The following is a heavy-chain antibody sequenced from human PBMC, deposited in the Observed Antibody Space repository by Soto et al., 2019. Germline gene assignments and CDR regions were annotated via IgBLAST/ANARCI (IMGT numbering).Heavy chain of an antibody. D-gene: IGHD3-22*01. CDR1: GGSFSGYY. J-gene: IGHJ3*02. CDR2: INHSGST. V-gene: IGHV4-34*01. Sequence: SQTLSLTCAVYGGSFSGYYWSWIRQPPGKGLEWIGEINHSGSTNYNPSLKSRVTISVDTSKNQFSLKLSSVTAADTAVYYCARARGDYYDSSGSEDAFDIWGQGTMVTVSS. CDR3: ARARGDYYDSSGSEDAFDI.